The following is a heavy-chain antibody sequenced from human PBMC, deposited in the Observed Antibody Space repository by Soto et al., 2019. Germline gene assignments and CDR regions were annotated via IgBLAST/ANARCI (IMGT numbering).Heavy chain of an antibody. J-gene: IGHJ4*02. CDR3: SRSTRVTRKSEY. CDR2: ITTKDYVEAT. D-gene: IGHD3-10*01. V-gene: IGHV3-49*03. Sequence: RCLRLSCKTFGFTVGDYGMSWFRQAPAKGLEWVGFITTKDYVEATEYAASVKGRFTISRDDFDRIVYLQMNSLTSGDTAIYYCSRSTRVTRKSEYWGQGA. CDR1: GFTVGDYG.